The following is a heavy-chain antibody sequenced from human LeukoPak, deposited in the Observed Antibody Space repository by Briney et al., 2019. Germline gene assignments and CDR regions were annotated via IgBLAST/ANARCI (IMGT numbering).Heavy chain of an antibody. J-gene: IGHJ4*02. CDR2: FDPEDGET. Sequence: VASVKVSCKVSGYTLTELSMHWVRQAPGKGLEWMGVFDPEDGETIYAQKVQGRVTMTEYTSTDTAYMELSSLRSEDTAVYYCATGPGGYYYDSSGYYPPFDYWGQGTLVTVSS. V-gene: IGHV1-24*01. CDR1: GYTLTELS. CDR3: ATGPGGYYYDSSGYYPPFDY. D-gene: IGHD3-22*01.